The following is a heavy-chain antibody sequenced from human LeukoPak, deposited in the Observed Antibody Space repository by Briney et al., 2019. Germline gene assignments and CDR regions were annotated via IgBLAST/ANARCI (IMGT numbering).Heavy chain of an antibody. CDR3: ATSYGSGSYYLDY. D-gene: IGHD3-10*01. J-gene: IGHJ4*02. CDR1: GYTFTDYY. CDR2: FDPEDGET. Sequence: ATVKISCKVSGYTFTDYYMHWVQQAPGKGLEWMGGFDPEDGETIYAQKFQGRVTMTEDTSTDTAYMELSSLRSEDTAVYYCATSYGSGSYYLDYWGQGTLVTVSS. V-gene: IGHV1-69-2*01.